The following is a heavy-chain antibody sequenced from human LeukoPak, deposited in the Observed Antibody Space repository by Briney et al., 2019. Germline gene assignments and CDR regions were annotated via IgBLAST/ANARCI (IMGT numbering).Heavy chain of an antibody. CDR3: AKRFSGYEFDY. CDR2: ISGSGSST. CDR1: GFTVSSSY. Sequence: GGSLRLSCAASGFTVSSSYMSWVRQAPGKGLEWVSAISGSGSSTYYADSVKGRFTISRDNSKNTLYLQMISLRAEDSAVYYCAKRFSGYEFDYWGQGTLVTVSS. D-gene: IGHD5-12*01. J-gene: IGHJ4*02. V-gene: IGHV3-23*01.